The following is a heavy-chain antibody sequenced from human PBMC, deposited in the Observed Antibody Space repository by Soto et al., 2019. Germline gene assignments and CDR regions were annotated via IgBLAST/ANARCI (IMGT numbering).Heavy chain of an antibody. J-gene: IGHJ6*02. CDR1: GYSFTSYW. V-gene: IGHV5-51*01. Sequence: GESLKICCKGSGYSFTSYWIGWVRQMPGKGLEWMGTIYPGDSDTRYSPSFQGQVTISADKSISTAYLQWSSLKASDTAMYYCARSQYDFWSGSPAYYGMDVWGQGTTVTVSS. CDR3: ARSQYDFWSGSPAYYGMDV. D-gene: IGHD3-3*01. CDR2: IYPGDSDT.